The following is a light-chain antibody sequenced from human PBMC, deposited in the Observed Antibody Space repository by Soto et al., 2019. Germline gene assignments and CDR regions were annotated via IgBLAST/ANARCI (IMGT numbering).Light chain of an antibody. V-gene: IGKV1-5*03. CDR1: KSISSC. CDR3: QQYNSSLWT. CDR2: QAS. Sequence: DIQMTQSPSTLAASLGDRVTITCRASKSISSCFAWYQQKPGKAPKLLIYQASSLESGVPSRFSGSGSGTEFTLTISSLQPDDFETYYCQQYNSSLWTFGQGTKVDIK. J-gene: IGKJ1*01.